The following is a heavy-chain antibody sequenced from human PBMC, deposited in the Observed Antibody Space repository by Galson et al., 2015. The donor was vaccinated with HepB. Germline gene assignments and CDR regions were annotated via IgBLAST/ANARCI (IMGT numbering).Heavy chain of an antibody. CDR2: INPNSGGT. CDR3: ARGGGCCSSTSCPDNWFDP. V-gene: IGHV1-2*04. Sequence: SVKVSCKASGYTFTGYYMHWVRQAPGQGLEWMGWINPNSGGTNYAQKFQGWVTMTRDTSISTAYMELSRLRSDDTAVYYCARGGGCCSSTSCPDNWFDPWGQGTLVTVSS. D-gene: IGHD2-2*01. CDR1: GYTFTGYY. J-gene: IGHJ5*02.